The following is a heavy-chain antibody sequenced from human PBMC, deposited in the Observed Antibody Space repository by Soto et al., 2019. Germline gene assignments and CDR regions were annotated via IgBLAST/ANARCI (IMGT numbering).Heavy chain of an antibody. Sequence: GGSLRLSCAASGFTFSDYYMSWIRQAPGKGLEWVSYISGSGGSTYYADSVKGRFTISRDNPKNTLYLQMNSRRAEDTAVYYCARPKFAGGGYDAFDIWGQGTMVTVSS. V-gene: IGHV3-11*01. CDR2: ISGSGGST. D-gene: IGHD3-16*01. CDR3: ARPKFAGGGYDAFDI. CDR1: GFTFSDYY. J-gene: IGHJ3*02.